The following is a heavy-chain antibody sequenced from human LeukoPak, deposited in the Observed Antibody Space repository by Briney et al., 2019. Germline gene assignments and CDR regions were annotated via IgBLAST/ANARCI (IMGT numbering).Heavy chain of an antibody. V-gene: IGHV7-4-1*02. Sequence: ASVKVSCKASGYTFTSYAMNWVRQALGQGLEWMGWINTNTGNPTYAQGFTGRFVFSLDTSVSTAYLQISSLKAEDTAVYYCARDIVGATSPWFDPWGQGALVTVSS. J-gene: IGHJ5*02. D-gene: IGHD1-26*01. CDR3: ARDIVGATSPWFDP. CDR1: GYTFTSYA. CDR2: INTNTGNP.